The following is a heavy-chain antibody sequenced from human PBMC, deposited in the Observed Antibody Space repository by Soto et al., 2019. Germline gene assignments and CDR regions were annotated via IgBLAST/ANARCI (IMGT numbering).Heavy chain of an antibody. CDR3: TRAERFPRSWFDP. CDR1: GGSFRNYY. D-gene: IGHD3-10*01. CDR2: VNHSGEA. Sequence: PSETLSLTCGVYGGSFRNYYWIWDRQPPGKGLEWIGEVNHSGEATYNPSLQSRITISLDTSNNQFSLKMTSVTAADTAMYLCTRAERFPRSWFDPWGQGTQVTVS. J-gene: IGHJ5*02. V-gene: IGHV4-34*01.